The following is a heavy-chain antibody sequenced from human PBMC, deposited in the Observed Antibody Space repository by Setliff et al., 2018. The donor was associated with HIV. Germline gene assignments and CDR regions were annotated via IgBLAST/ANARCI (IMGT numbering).Heavy chain of an antibody. CDR1: GGSFTSRSYY. V-gene: IGHV4-39*07. J-gene: IGHJ5*02. D-gene: IGHD3-10*01. CDR2: IFYSGGT. CDR3: ARVITMVWTTFDP. Sequence: SETLSLTCTVSGGSFTSRSYYWGWIRQPPGKGLEWIGSIFYSGGTNYNPSLKSRVTISLDKSKNHFSLELRSVTAADTAVFYCARVITMVWTTFDPWGQGTLVTVSS.